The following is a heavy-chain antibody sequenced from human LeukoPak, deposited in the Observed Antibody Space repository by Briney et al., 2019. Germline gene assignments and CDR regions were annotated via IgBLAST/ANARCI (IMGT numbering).Heavy chain of an antibody. CDR3: ARAPLDYGDYVYYFDY. V-gene: IGHV4-61*02. D-gene: IGHD4-17*01. J-gene: IGHJ4*02. Sequence: SETLSLTCTVSGGSISSRSSYWSWIRQPADKGLEWIGRIYTSGSTNYNPSLKSRVTISVDTSKNQFSLKLSSVTAADTAVYYCARAPLDYGDYVYYFDYWGQGTLVTVSS. CDR2: IYTSGST. CDR1: GGSISSRSSY.